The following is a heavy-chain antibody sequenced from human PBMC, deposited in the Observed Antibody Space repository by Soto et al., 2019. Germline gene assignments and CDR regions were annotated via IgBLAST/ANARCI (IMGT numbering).Heavy chain of an antibody. CDR2: INTFNGNT. V-gene: IGHV1-18*01. CDR1: GYTFSDYG. CDR3: ARGFIPENY. J-gene: IGHJ4*02. Sequence: QVHLVQSESEVKMPGASVKVSCKTSGYTFSDYGVSRVRQAPGQGLEWMGWINTFNGNTKYEQKFQGIVTFSSDTSTRTVLLELTSLKFDDAAVYYCARGFIPENYWGQGTRVTVSS. D-gene: IGHD2-2*01.